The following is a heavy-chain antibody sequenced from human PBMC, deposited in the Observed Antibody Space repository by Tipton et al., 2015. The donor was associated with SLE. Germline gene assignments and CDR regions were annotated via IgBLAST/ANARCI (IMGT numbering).Heavy chain of an antibody. CDR3: ARHMRYNWNYFDN. CDR2: IYYSGST. CDR1: GGSISSGGYY. D-gene: IGHD1-20*01. V-gene: IGHV4-31*02. J-gene: IGHJ4*02. Sequence: LRLSCTVSGGSISSGGYYWSWIRQHPGKGLEWIGYIYYSGSTYYNPSLKSRVTISVDTSKNHFSLTLSSVTAADTAVYYCARHMRYNWNYFDNWGQGSLVIVSS.